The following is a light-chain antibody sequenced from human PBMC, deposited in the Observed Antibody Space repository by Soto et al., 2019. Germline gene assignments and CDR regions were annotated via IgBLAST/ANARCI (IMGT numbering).Light chain of an antibody. Sequence: DISMTQSPSTLSGSVGDRVTTTSRASQTISSWLAWYQQKPGKAPKLLIYKASTLKSGVPSRFSGSGSGTEFTLTISSLQPDDFATYYCQHYNSYSEAFGQGTKVDIK. CDR3: QHYNSYSEA. V-gene: IGKV1-5*03. CDR1: QTISSW. J-gene: IGKJ1*01. CDR2: KAS.